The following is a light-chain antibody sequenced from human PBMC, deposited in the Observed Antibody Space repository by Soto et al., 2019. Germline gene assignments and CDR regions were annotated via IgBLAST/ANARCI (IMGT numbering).Light chain of an antibody. CDR3: ASWDDSLNGVV. Sequence: QSVLTQPLSASGTPGQRVTISCSGSSSNIGSNTVNWYQQLPGTAPKLLIYSNTLRPSGVPDRFSGSKPGTSASLAISGLQSEDEYGYYCASWDDSLNGVVFGGGTKLTVL. CDR2: SNT. J-gene: IGLJ2*01. V-gene: IGLV1-44*01. CDR1: SSNIGSNT.